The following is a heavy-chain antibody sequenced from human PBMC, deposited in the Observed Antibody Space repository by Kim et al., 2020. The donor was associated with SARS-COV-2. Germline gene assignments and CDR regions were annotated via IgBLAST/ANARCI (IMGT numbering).Heavy chain of an antibody. V-gene: IGHV3-30*04. CDR1: GFTFSSYA. D-gene: IGHD5-12*01. CDR3: ARDGIRPHSGYDYEYNWFDP. CDR2: ISYDGSNK. J-gene: IGHJ5*02. Sequence: GGSLRLSCAASGFTFSSYAMHWVRQAPGKGLEWVAVISYDGSNKYYADSVKGRFTISRDNSKNTLYLQMNSLRAEDTAVYYCARDGIRPHSGYDYEYNWFDPWGQGTLVTVSS.